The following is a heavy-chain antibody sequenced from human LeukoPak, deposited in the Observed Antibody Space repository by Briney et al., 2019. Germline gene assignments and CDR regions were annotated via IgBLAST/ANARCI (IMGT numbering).Heavy chain of an antibody. CDR2: INPSGGST. D-gene: IGHD4-17*01. Sequence: ASVKVSCKASGYTFTSYYIHWVRQAPGLGLEWMGIINPSGGSTAYAQKFQGRVTVTRDTSTSTVYMELSGLRSEDTAVYYCARDFEYADYGGASDIWGQGTMVTVSS. V-gene: IGHV1-46*01. CDR3: ARDFEYADYGGASDI. J-gene: IGHJ3*02. CDR1: GYTFTSYY.